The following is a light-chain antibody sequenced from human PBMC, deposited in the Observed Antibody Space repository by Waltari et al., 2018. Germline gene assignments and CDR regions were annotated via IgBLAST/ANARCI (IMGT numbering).Light chain of an antibody. CDR2: DAS. Sequence: EIVLTQSPGTLSLSPGERATLTCRASQRVGRYLAWYKHQHGQAPRLLIYDASTRATGIPDRFSGGGSGTDFILTISRLEPEDFAVYYCQMYVRLPVTFGQGTKVEI. CDR1: QRVGRY. J-gene: IGKJ1*01. CDR3: QMYVRLPVT. V-gene: IGKV3-20*01.